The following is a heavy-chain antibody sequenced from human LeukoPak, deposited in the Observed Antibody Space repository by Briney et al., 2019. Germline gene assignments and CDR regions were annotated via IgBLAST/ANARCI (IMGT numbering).Heavy chain of an antibody. V-gene: IGHV4-31*03. CDR2: IYYSGST. Sequence: SETLSLTCTVSGGSISSGGYYWSWIRQHPGKGLEWFGYIYYSGSTYYNPSLKSRVTISVDTSKNQFSLKLSSVTAADTAVYYCARVGYCSGGSCYNWFDPWGQGTLVTVSS. D-gene: IGHD2-15*01. CDR3: ARVGYCSGGSCYNWFDP. CDR1: GGSISSGGYY. J-gene: IGHJ5*02.